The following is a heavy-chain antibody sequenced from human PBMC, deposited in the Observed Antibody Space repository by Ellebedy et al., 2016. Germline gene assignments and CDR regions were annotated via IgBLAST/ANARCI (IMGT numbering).Heavy chain of an antibody. CDR3: AREMGGRTH. V-gene: IGHV3-48*04. Sequence: GESLKISXAASGFTFSSYSMSWIRQTPGKGLEWLSYISGSGRNILYADSAKDRFTISRDNAKNSLYLQMNGLQVEDTGIYYCAREMGGRTHWGQGTLVTVSS. J-gene: IGHJ4*02. CDR2: ISGSGRNI. D-gene: IGHD1-26*01. CDR1: GFTFSSYS.